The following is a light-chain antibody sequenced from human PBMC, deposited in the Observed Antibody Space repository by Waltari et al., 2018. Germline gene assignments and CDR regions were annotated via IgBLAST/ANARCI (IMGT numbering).Light chain of an antibody. Sequence: QSALTQPRSVSGSPGQSVTISCTGTSSDVGGYNSVSWYQQDPGKAPKLLIFVVSERPPGVAVRFSGSKSGNTASLTISGLQAEDEAYYHCCSFAAGNTVIFGGGTKLTVV. V-gene: IGLV2-11*01. J-gene: IGLJ2*01. CDR1: SSDVGGYNS. CDR3: CSFAAGNTVI. CDR2: VVS.